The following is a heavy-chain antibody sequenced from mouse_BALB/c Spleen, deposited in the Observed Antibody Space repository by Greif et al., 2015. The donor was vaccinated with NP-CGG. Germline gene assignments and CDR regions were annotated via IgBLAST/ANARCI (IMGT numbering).Heavy chain of an antibody. V-gene: IGHV3-2*02. Sequence: EVQLQESGPGLVKPSQSLSLTCTVTGYSITSDYAWNWIRQFPGNKLEWMGYISYSGSTSYNPSLKSRISITRDTSKNQLFLQLNSVTTEDTATYYCARFITTVVADYWGQGTTLTVSS. D-gene: IGHD1-1*01. CDR3: ARFITTVVADY. J-gene: IGHJ2*01. CDR2: ISYSGST. CDR1: GYSITSDYA.